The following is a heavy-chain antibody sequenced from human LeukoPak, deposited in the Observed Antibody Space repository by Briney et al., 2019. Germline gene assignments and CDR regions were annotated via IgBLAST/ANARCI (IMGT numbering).Heavy chain of an antibody. CDR3: ARGYLYYFDY. D-gene: IGHD2/OR15-2a*01. V-gene: IGHV1-2*02. J-gene: IGHJ4*02. CDR1: GYTFTSYG. CDR2: INPNSGGT. Sequence: GASVKVSCKASGYTFTSYGISWVRQAPGQGLEWMGWINPNSGGTNYAQKFQGRVTMTRDTSISTAYMELSRLRSDDTAVYYCARGYLYYFDYWGQGTLVTVSS.